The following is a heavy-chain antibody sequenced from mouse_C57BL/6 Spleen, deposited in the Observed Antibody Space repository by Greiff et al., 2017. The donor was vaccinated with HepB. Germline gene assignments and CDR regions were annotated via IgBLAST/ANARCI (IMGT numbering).Heavy chain of an antibody. V-gene: IGHV1-85*01. J-gene: IGHJ4*01. Sequence: VQLQQSGPELVKPGASVKLSCKASGYTFTSYDINWVKQRPGQGLEWIGWIYPRDGSTKYNEKFKGKATLTVDTSSSTAYMELHSLTSEDSAVYFGAREGVTKVVEDYAMDYWGQGTSVTVSS. CDR3: AREGVTKVVEDYAMDY. CDR1: GYTFTSYD. CDR2: IYPRDGST. D-gene: IGHD1-1*01.